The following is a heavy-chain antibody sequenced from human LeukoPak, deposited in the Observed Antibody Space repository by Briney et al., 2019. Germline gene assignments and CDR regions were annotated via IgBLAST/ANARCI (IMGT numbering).Heavy chain of an antibody. V-gene: IGHV1-69*13. CDR3: ARHYGDYVVEGYFDY. CDR2: IIPIFGTA. CDR1: GGTFISYA. J-gene: IGHJ4*02. D-gene: IGHD4-17*01. Sequence: SVKVSYKASGGTFISYAISWVRQAPGQGLEWMGGIIPIFGTANYAQRFQGRVTITADESTSTAYMELSSLRSEDTAVYYCARHYGDYVVEGYFDYWGQGTLVTVSS.